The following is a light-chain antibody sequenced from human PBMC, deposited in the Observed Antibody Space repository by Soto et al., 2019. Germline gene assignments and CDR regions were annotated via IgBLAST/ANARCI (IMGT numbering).Light chain of an antibody. CDR2: DVS. V-gene: IGLV2-11*01. J-gene: IGLJ1*01. Sequence: QSVLTQPRSVSGSPGQSVTISCTGTSSDVGTYDFVSWYQQHPGKAPRLMIFDVSERPSGVPDRFSGSKSGNTASLTISGLQAEDEADYYCCFYAVTFYVFATGTKVTVL. CDR3: CFYAVTFYV. CDR1: SSDVGTYDF.